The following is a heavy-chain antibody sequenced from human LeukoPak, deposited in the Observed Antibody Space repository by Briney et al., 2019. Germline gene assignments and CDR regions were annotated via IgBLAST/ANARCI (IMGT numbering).Heavy chain of an antibody. CDR2: IYYSGST. Sequence: SETLSLTCTVSGGSISSYYWSWIRQPPGKGLEWIGYIYYSGSTNYNPSLKSRVTISVDTSKNQFSLKLSSVTVADTAVYYCATYSMVPAMDVWGKGTTVTVSS. CDR3: ATYSMVPAMDV. J-gene: IGHJ6*03. CDR1: GGSISSYY. V-gene: IGHV4-59*12. D-gene: IGHD3-10*01.